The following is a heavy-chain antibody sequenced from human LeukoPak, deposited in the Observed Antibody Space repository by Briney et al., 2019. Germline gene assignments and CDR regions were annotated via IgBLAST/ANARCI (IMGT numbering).Heavy chain of an antibody. V-gene: IGHV4-4*09. CDR2: IYTSGST. CDR1: GGSISSYY. Sequence: PSETLSLTCTVSGGSISSYYWSWIRQPPGKGLESIGYIYTSGSTNYNPSLKSRVTISVDTSKNQFSLKLSSVTAADTAVYYCARQGDIVEVPGWFDPWGQGTLVTVSS. CDR3: ARQGDIVEVPGWFDP. J-gene: IGHJ5*02. D-gene: IGHD2-2*01.